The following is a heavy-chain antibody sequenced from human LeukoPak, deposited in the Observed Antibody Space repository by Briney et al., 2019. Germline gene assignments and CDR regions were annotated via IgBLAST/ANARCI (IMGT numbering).Heavy chain of an antibody. CDR2: TYYRSKWYN. CDR3: ARGRIAYYGMDV. J-gene: IGHJ6*02. Sequence: SQTLSLTCAISGDSVSRNSVAWNWIRQSPSRGLEWLGRTYYRSKWYNDFAISVTSRITINSDTSKNQFSLQLNSVTPEDTAVYYCARGRIAYYGMDVWGQGTTVTVSS. D-gene: IGHD2-21*01. CDR1: GDSVSRNSVA. V-gene: IGHV6-1*01.